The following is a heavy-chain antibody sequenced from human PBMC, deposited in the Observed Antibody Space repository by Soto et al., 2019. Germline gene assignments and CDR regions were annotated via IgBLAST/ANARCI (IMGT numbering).Heavy chain of an antibody. Sequence: QVQLVQSGAEVKKPGSSVKVSCKASGGTFSSYAISWVRQAPGQGLEWMGGIIPIFGTANYAQKFQGRVTITADESTSTAYMGLSSLRSEDTAVYYCARDPYDYVWGSYRYTLYRGGMDVWGQGTTVTVSS. CDR2: IIPIFGTA. J-gene: IGHJ6*02. CDR1: GGTFSSYA. CDR3: ARDPYDYVWGSYRYTLYRGGMDV. V-gene: IGHV1-69*12. D-gene: IGHD3-16*02.